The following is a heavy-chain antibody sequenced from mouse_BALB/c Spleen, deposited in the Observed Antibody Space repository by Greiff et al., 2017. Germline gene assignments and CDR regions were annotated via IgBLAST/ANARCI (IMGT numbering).Heavy chain of an antibody. CDR1: GYTFTSYW. V-gene: IGHV1-7*01. J-gene: IGHJ3*01. D-gene: IGHD3-1*01. CDR3: ARGQLVKGFAY. CDR2: INPSTGYT. Sequence: QVQLQQSGAELAKPGASVKMSCKASGYTFTSYWMHWVKQRPGQGLEWIGYINPSTGYTEYNQKFTDKATLTADKSSSTAYMQLSSLTSEDSAVYYCARGQLVKGFAYWGQGTLVTVSA.